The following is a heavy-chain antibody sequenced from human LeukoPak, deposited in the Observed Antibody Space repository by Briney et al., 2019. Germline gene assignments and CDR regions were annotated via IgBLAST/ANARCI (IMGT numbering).Heavy chain of an antibody. D-gene: IGHD5-12*01. CDR1: GFTFSSYG. Sequence: GGSLRLSCAASGFTFSSYGMHWVRQAPGKGLEWVAFIRYDGSNKYYADSVKGRFTISRDNSKTTLYLQMNSLRAEDTAVYFCAKSPSLGGYSAYGLDYWGQGTLVTVSS. CDR2: IRYDGSNK. J-gene: IGHJ4*02. V-gene: IGHV3-30*02. CDR3: AKSPSLGGYSAYGLDY.